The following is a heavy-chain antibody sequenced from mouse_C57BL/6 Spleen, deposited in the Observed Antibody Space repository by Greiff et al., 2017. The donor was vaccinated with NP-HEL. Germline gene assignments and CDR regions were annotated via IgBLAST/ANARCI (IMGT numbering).Heavy chain of an antibody. V-gene: IGHV2-2*01. J-gene: IGHJ4*01. CDR1: GFSLTSYG. CDR3: ARNHRLLYAMDY. CDR2: IWSGGST. D-gene: IGHD1-2*01. Sequence: VQLQQSGPGLVQPSPSLSITCTVSGFSLTSYGVHWVRQSPGKGLEWLGVIWSGGSTAYNAAFISRLSISKDNSKSQVFFKMNSLQADDTAIYYCARNHRLLYAMDYWGQGTSVTVSS.